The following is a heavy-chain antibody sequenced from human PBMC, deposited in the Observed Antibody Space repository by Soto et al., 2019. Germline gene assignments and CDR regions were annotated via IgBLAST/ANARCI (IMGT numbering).Heavy chain of an antibody. J-gene: IGHJ5*02. V-gene: IGHV4-61*01. CDR1: GDSVSTDRYF. CDR3: ARIVVGATVDL. D-gene: IGHD1-26*01. Sequence: SETLSLTCSVSGDSVSTDRYFWTWIRQPPGKGLEWIAYISYTGDTNYNPSLKSRVTISIDTSRNQFSLTLTSVTAADTAVYFCARIVVGATVDLWGQGSLVTVS. CDR2: ISYTGDT.